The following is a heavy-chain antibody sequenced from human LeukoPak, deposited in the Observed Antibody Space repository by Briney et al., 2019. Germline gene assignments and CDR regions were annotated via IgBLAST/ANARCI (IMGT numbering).Heavy chain of an antibody. CDR1: AGSISGYH. J-gene: IGHJ6*02. CDR2: IHYSGST. V-gene: IGHV4-59*08. D-gene: IGHD6-19*01. Sequence: SETLSLTCTVSAGSISGYHWNWIRQPPGKGLEWIGAIHYSGSTNYNPSLKSRVTISVDISKNQFSLKLSSVTAADTAVYYCARHAGDSSGPEYGMDVWGQGTTATVSS. CDR3: ARHAGDSSGPEYGMDV.